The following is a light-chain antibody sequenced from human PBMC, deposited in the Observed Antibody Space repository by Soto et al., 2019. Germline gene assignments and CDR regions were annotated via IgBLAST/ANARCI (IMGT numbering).Light chain of an antibody. V-gene: IGLV2-14*01. Sequence: ALAQPASMSGSPGQSITISCTGSGSDIATFNYVSWYQQYPGKAPKLLIYQVTSRASGVSHRFSGSKSGNTAALTISGLQPEDEAEYYCNSYSSTSFYVFXTGTKVTVL. CDR3: NSYSSTSFYV. CDR1: GSDIATFNY. J-gene: IGLJ1*01. CDR2: QVT.